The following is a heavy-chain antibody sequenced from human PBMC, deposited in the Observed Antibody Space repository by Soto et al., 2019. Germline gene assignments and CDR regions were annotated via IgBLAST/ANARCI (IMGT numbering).Heavy chain of an antibody. J-gene: IGHJ4*02. CDR1: GFTFSSYV. V-gene: IGHV3-23*01. D-gene: IGHD6-13*01. CDR2: ITEGGGT. Sequence: GGSLRLSCETSGFTFSSYVMTWVRQAPGKGLEWVSVITEGGGTDYAASVKGRFIISRDNSKNTIYLRMNSLRADDTAVYYCAKCLLSGSWYAADWGQGTLVTVSS. CDR3: AKCLLSGSWYAAD.